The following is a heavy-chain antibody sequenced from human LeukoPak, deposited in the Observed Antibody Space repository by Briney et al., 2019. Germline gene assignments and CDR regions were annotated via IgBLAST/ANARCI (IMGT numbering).Heavy chain of an antibody. CDR3: ARDPSIVVVTAAFDY. V-gene: IGHV3-30*01. D-gene: IGHD2-21*02. Sequence: PGRSLRLSCAASGFTFSSYAMHWVRQAPGKGLEWVAVISYDGSNKYYADSVKGRFTISRDNSKNTLYLQMNSLRAEDTAVYYCARDPSIVVVTAAFDYWGQGTLVTVSS. CDR1: GFTFSSYA. CDR2: ISYDGSNK. J-gene: IGHJ4*02.